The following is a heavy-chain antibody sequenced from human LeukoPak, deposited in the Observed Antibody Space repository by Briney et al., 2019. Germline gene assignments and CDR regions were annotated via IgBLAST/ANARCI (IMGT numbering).Heavy chain of an antibody. Sequence: PSETLSLTCTVSGDSFTSVTDYWAWIRQPSGKGLEWIASGDYSGGTYYNPSLESRVAISADMSKNQISLKLTSVTGADTAVYYCARVSTGSSWSNYYYGMDVWGQGTTVTVSS. CDR3: ARVSTGSSWSNYYYGMDV. D-gene: IGHD6-13*01. V-gene: IGHV4-39*07. J-gene: IGHJ6*02. CDR1: GDSFTSVTDY. CDR2: GDYSGGT.